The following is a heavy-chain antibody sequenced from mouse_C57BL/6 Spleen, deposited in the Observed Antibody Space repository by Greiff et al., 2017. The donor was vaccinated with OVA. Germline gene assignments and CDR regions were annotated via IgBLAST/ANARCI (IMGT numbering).Heavy chain of an antibody. CDR2: IRSKSSNYAT. Sequence: EVQGVESGGGLVQPKGSLKLSCAASGFTFNTYAMHWVRQAPGKGLEWVARIRSKSSNYATYYADSVKDRFTISRDDSQSMLYLQMNNLKTEDTAMYYCVRDRGDSNYLAWFAYWGQGTLVTVSA. V-gene: IGHV10-3*01. CDR3: VRDRGDSNYLAWFAY. CDR1: GFTFNTYA. D-gene: IGHD2-5*01. J-gene: IGHJ3*01.